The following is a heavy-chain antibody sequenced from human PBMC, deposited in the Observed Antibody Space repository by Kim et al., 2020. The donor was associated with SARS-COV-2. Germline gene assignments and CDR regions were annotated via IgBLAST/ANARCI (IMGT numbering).Heavy chain of an antibody. CDR3: ARDSPYGSGSYYDAFDI. V-gene: IGHV3-48*02. D-gene: IGHD3-10*01. Sequence: VKGRFTISRDNAKNSLYLQMNSLRDEDTAVYYCARDSPYGSGSYYDAFDIWGQGTMVTVSS. J-gene: IGHJ3*02.